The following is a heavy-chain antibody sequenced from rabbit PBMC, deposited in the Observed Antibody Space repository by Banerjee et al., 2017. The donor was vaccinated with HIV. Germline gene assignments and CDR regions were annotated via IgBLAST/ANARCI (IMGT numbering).Heavy chain of an antibody. J-gene: IGHJ4*01. V-gene: IGHV1S45*01. Sequence: QEQLEESGGGLVQPEGSLTLTCTASGFSFSNKYVMCWVRQAPGKGLEWIGCINTSSGNTVYATWAKGRFTISKTSWTTVTLQMTSLTAADTATYFCVRDAGYAAYGYVDLNLWGPGTLVTVS. CDR1: GFSFSNKYV. D-gene: IGHD6-1*01. CDR3: VRDAGYAAYGYVDLNL. CDR2: INTSSGNT.